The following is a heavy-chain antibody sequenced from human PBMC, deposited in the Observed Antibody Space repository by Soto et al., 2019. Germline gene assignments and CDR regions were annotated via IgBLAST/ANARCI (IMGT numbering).Heavy chain of an antibody. J-gene: IGHJ4*01. CDR1: GGTFTGYA. D-gene: IGHD5-18*01. V-gene: IGHV1-69*13. Sequence: SVKVSSKDRGGTFTGYAIRWLRQAPGQGLEWMGGIIPIFGTANYAQKFQGRVTITADESTSTAYMELSSLRSEDTAVYSCASDARRWRYNYYWG. CDR3: ASDARRWRYNYY. CDR2: IIPIFGTA.